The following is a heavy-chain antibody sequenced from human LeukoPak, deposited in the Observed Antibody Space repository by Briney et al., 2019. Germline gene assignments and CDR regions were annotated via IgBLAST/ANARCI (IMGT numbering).Heavy chain of an antibody. CDR1: GYTLTELS. D-gene: IGHD3-10*01. V-gene: IGHV1-24*01. Sequence: ASVKVSCKVSGYTLTELSMHWVRQAPGKGLEWMGGFDPEDGETIYARKFQGRVTMSEDTSTDTAYMELSSLRSEDTAVYYCATFPFGESLRYYFDYWGQGTLVTVSS. J-gene: IGHJ4*02. CDR3: ATFPFGESLRYYFDY. CDR2: FDPEDGET.